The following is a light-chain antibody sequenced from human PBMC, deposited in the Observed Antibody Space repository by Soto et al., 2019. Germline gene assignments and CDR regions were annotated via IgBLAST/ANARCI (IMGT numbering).Light chain of an antibody. J-gene: IGLJ2*01. Sequence: QSALTQPPSASGSPGQSVTISWTGTRDDVGGYNYVSWFQQLPGKAPKLMIYEVYKRPTGVPARFSGSKSGNTASLTVSGLQAGDEAIYYCSSYVTSNVVVFGGGTKVTVL. CDR1: RDDVGGYNY. CDR2: EVY. V-gene: IGLV2-8*01. CDR3: SSYVTSNVVV.